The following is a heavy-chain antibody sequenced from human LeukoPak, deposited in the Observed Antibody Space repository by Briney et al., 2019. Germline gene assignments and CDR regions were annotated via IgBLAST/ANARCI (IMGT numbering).Heavy chain of an antibody. CDR3: ARQRTYYYDSNGYYPHYFDY. D-gene: IGHD3-22*01. J-gene: IGHJ4*02. V-gene: IGHV4-39*01. CDR1: GGSISSSSYY. Sequence: SETLSLTCTVSGGSISSSSYYWGWVRQPPGKGLEWIGSIYYSGSTYYNPSLKSRVTISVDTSKNQFSLKLSSVTAADTAVYYCARQRTYYYDSNGYYPHYFDYWGQGTLVTVSS. CDR2: IYYSGST.